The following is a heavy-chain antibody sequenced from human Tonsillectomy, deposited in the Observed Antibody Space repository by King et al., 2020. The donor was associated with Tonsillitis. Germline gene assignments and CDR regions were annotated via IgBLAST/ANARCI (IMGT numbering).Heavy chain of an antibody. CDR2: IWYDGSNK. V-gene: IGHV3-33*01. J-gene: IGHJ4*02. Sequence: VQLVESGGGVVQPGRSLRLACAASGFTFSSYGMHWVRQAPGKGLEWVAVIWYDGSNKYYADSVKGRFTISRDNSKNTLYLQMNSLRAEDTAVYCCARWVVVIGIDYWGQGTLVTVSS. CDR3: ARWVVVIGIDY. CDR1: GFTFSSYG. D-gene: IGHD3-22*01.